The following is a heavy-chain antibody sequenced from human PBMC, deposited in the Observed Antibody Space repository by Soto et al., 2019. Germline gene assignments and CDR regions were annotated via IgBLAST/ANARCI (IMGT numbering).Heavy chain of an antibody. J-gene: IGHJ4*02. V-gene: IGHV3-33*01. Sequence: QVQVEESGGGVVQPGRSLRLSCAASGFIFSDYGMHWVRQAPGKGLEWVALIWNDGSKEYYVDSVKGRFTISRDNLKNTVSLQMNGLRAEDTAVYYWARTSYYDKTGVFDYWGQGTPVTVSS. CDR1: GFIFSDYG. CDR2: IWNDGSKE. CDR3: ARTSYYDKTGVFDY. D-gene: IGHD3-16*01.